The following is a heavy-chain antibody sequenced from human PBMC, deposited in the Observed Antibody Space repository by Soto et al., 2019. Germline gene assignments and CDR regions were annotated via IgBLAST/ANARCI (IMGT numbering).Heavy chain of an antibody. D-gene: IGHD5-12*01. Sequence: GGSLRLSCAASGFTFDDYAMHWVRQAPGKGLEWVSGISWNSGSIGYADSVKGRFTISRDNAKNSLYLQMNSLRAEDTALCYCAKDNSVVATLGAFDIWGQGTMVTVSS. CDR3: AKDNSVVATLGAFDI. V-gene: IGHV3-9*01. J-gene: IGHJ3*02. CDR1: GFTFDDYA. CDR2: ISWNSGSI.